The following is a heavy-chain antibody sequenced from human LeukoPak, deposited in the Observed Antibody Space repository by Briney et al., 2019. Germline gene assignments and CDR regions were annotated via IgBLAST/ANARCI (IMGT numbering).Heavy chain of an antibody. CDR2: IYYSGYT. J-gene: IGHJ4*02. V-gene: IGHV4-30-4*08. Sequence: TLSLTCTVSGGSISSGDYYWSWIRQPPGKGLEWIGYIYYSGYTYYNPSLKSRVFISVDTSENQFSLKLSSVTAADTAVYYCARDPTNCSSTSCYSYWGQGTLVTVSS. CDR3: ARDPTNCSSTSCYSY. D-gene: IGHD2-2*01. CDR1: GGSISSGDYY.